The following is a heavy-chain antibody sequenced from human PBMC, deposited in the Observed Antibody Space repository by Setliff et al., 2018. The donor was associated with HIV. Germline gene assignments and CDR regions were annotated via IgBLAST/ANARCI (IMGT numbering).Heavy chain of an antibody. CDR2: IYHSGST. V-gene: IGHV4-38-2*01. CDR3: ARQNSGYAPGPFDY. CDR1: GYSISSGYY. Sequence: SSETLSLTCAVSGYSISSGYYWGWIRQPPGKGLEWIGSIYHSGSTYDSPSLKSRVTISVDTSKNQFSLKLSSVTAADTAVYYCARQNSGYAPGPFDYWGQGILVTVSS. D-gene: IGHD5-12*01. J-gene: IGHJ4*02.